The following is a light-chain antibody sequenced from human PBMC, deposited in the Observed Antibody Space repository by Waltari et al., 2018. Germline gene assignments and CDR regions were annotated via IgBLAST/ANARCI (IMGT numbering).Light chain of an antibody. CDR3: QSADFSRSHTSYV. J-gene: IGLJ1*01. CDR2: RDS. CDR1: GLAGHY. Sequence: YELAQPPSVSVSPGQTARIPCSGNGLAGHYVYWYQQKAGQAPVLVMFRDSARPSGIPDRVSGSSSGTTVTLIISGVQAEDEADYYCQSADFSRSHTSYVFGTGTKVTVL. V-gene: IGLV3-25*03.